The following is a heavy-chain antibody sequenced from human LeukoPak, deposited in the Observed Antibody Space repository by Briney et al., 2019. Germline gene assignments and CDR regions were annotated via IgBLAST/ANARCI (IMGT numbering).Heavy chain of an antibody. CDR1: GFTFSSYS. CDR3: ARAAINYYDSSGYYYFDY. J-gene: IGHJ4*02. Sequence: PGGSLRLSFAASGFTFSSYSMNWVRQAPGKGLEWVSSISSSSSYIYYADSVKGRFTISRDNAKNSLYLQMNSLRAEDTAVYYCARAAINYYDSSGYYYFDYWGQGTLVTVSS. D-gene: IGHD3-22*01. V-gene: IGHV3-21*01. CDR2: ISSSSSYI.